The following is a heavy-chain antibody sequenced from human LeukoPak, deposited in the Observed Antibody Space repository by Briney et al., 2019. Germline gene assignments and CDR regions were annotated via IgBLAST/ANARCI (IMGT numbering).Heavy chain of an antibody. CDR2: IYTNGST. D-gene: IGHD3-3*01. CDR3: ARGVFSSTPDWFDP. V-gene: IGHV4-4*07. CDR1: CGSISSYY. Sequence: SETLSLTCTVSCGSISSYYWSWIRQPAGKGLEGIGRIYTNGSTNYNPSLKSRVTMSVDTSKNQFSLKLSSVTAADTAVYYCARGVFSSTPDWFDPWGQGTLVTVSS. J-gene: IGHJ5*02.